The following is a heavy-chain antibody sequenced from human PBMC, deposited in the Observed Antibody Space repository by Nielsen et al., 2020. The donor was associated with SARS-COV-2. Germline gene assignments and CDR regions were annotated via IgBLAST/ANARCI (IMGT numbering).Heavy chain of an antibody. J-gene: IGHJ5*02. V-gene: IGHV3-30-3*02. CDR2: ISYDGSNK. Sequence: VRQMPGKGLEWVAVISYDGSNKYYADSVKGRFTISRDNSKNTLYLQMNSLRAEDTAVYYCVKAFPDFFYGDYVEWFDPWGQGTLVTVSS. CDR3: VKAFPDFFYGDYVEWFDP. D-gene: IGHD4-17*01.